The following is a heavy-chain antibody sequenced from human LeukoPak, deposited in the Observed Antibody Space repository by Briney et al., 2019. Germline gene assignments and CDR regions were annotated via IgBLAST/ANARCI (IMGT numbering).Heavy chain of an antibody. CDR1: GFTFSIYA. CDR3: AKDFWSYYDNDAFDI. J-gene: IGHJ3*02. CDR2: ISGSGDRT. D-gene: IGHD3-22*01. V-gene: IGHV3-23*01. Sequence: GGFLRLSCAAAGFTFSIYAMSWVRQAAGEGLEWVSGISGSGDRTHYPDSVKGWFTISRDTSKNTLYLQMSSLRVEDTALYHCAKDFWSYYDNDAFDIWGQGTMVSVSS.